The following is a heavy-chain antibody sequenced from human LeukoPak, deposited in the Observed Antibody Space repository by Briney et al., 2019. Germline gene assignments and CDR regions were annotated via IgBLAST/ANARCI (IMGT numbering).Heavy chain of an antibody. CDR3: VRSWQTSGWLPLY. V-gene: IGHV3-7*01. D-gene: IGHD6-19*01. J-gene: IGHJ4*02. CDR1: VFMFRIYW. CDR2: IKEDGSEK. Sequence: GGSLRLSCSASVFMFRIYWMSWVRQAPGKGLEWVANIKEDGSEKHYVDSVKGRFTISRDNAQNSLYLQMNSLRAEETAVYYCVRSWQTSGWLPLYWGQGTLVTVSS.